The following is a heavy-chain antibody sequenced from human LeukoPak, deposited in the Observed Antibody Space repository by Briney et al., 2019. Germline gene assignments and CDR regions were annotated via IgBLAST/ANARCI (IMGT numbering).Heavy chain of an antibody. V-gene: IGHV3-33*01. CDR2: IWYDGNNK. J-gene: IGHJ4*02. Sequence: GRSLRLSCAASGFTFSSYGMHWVRQAPGKGLEWVAVIWYDGNNKYYADSVKGRFTISRDNSKNTLYLRMNSLRVDDTAVYYCVRGVTYVDYWGQGTLVTVSS. D-gene: IGHD3-10*01. CDR1: GFTFSSYG. CDR3: VRGVTYVDY.